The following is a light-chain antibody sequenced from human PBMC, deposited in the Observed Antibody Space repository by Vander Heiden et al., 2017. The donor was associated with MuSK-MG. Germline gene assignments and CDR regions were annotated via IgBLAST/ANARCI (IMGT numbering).Light chain of an antibody. J-gene: IGLJ2*01. CDR2: QDS. CDR3: QAWDSSTMV. Sequence: SYELTQPPSVSVSPGQTASITCSGDKLGDKYACWYQQKPGQSPGLVIYQDSKRPSGIPERFSGSNSGKTANLLISGTQAMEEAYYYCQAWDSSTMVFGGGTKLTVL. CDR1: KLGDKY. V-gene: IGLV3-1*01.